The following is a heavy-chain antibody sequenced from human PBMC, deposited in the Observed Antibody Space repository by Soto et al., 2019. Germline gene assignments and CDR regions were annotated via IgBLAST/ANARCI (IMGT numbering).Heavy chain of an antibody. V-gene: IGHV5-10-1*01. J-gene: IGHJ6*02. CDR3: ARWVSSSGYSPGSMDV. CDR2: IDPSDSYT. D-gene: IGHD3-22*01. CDR1: GYSFTSYW. Sequence: AGESLKISCKGSGYSFTSYWISWVRQMPGKGLEWMGRIDPSDSYTNYSPSFQGHVTISADKSISTAYLQWSSLKASDTAMYYCARWVSSSGYSPGSMDVWGQGTTVTVSS.